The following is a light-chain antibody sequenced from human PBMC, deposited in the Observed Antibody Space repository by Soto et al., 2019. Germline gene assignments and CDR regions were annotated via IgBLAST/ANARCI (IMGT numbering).Light chain of an antibody. J-gene: IGKJ4*01. CDR2: DTS. V-gene: IGKV3-11*01. CDR3: QQYTNWPLT. Sequence: VVLTQSPATLSLSPGERATLSCGASQSVSNSLAWYQQKPGQAPRLLIYDTSNRATGIPARFSGSGSGTDFTLTISSLEAEDFAVYYCQQYTNWPLTFGGGTKVESK. CDR1: QSVSNS.